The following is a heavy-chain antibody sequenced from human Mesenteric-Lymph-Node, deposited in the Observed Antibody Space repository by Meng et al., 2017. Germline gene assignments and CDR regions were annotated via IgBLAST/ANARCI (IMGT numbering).Heavy chain of an antibody. V-gene: IGHV4-4*02. J-gene: IGHJ4*02. CDR1: GGSISRSDW. CDR3: ARNVPGTSAYYD. CDR2: TSHSGST. Sequence: QVQLQEAGPGLVKPSETLSLTCAVSGGSISRSDWWSWVRQPPGKGLEWIGETSHSGSTNYSPSLKSRVTMSVDTSKNQFSLNLNSVTAVDTAVYYCARNVPGTSAYYDWGQGTLVTVSS. D-gene: IGHD3-22*01.